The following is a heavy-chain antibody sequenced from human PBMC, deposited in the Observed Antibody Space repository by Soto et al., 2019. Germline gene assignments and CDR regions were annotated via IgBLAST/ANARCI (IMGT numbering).Heavy chain of an antibody. CDR2: IHYSGST. CDR1: GDSIGTTHSY. V-gene: IGHV4-39*01. D-gene: IGHD2-8*01. CDR3: ARHEGNGNVWPLDY. Sequence: SETLSLTCTVSGDSIGTTHSYLAWIRQSPGKGLEWIGNIHYSGSTYYMPSLRSRVTLSVDTSKNQFSLRLTSVTAEDTAVYYCARHEGNGNVWPLDYWGQGILVTVSS. J-gene: IGHJ4*02.